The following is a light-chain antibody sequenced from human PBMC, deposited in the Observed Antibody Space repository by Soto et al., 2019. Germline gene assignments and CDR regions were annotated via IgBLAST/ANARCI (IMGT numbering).Light chain of an antibody. J-gene: IGLJ2*01. CDR2: DVS. Sequence: QSVLTQPASVSGSPGQSITFSCTGTSSDIGGYNYVSWYQQHPGKAPKLMIYDVSNRPSGVSNRFSGSKSGNTASLTISGLQAEDEADYYCSSYTSSSTYVVFGGGTKVTVL. CDR1: SSDIGGYNY. V-gene: IGLV2-14*01. CDR3: SSYTSSSTYVV.